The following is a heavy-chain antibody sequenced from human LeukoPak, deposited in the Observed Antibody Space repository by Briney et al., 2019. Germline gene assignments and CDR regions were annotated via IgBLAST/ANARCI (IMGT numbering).Heavy chain of an antibody. CDR2: INWNGGST. V-gene: IGHV3-20*04. CDR3: ARDPTYYYDSSGYYLDY. D-gene: IGHD3-22*01. Sequence: GGSLRLSCAASGFIFDDYGMSWVRQAPRKGLEWVSGINWNGGSTGYADSVKGRFTISRDNAKNSLYLQMNSLRAEDTALYYCARDPTYYYDSSGYYLDYWGQGTLVTVSS. J-gene: IGHJ4*02. CDR1: GFIFDDYG.